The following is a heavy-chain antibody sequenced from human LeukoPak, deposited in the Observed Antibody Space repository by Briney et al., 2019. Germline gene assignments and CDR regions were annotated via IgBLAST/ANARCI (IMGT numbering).Heavy chain of an antibody. CDR1: GGSISNNNYY. CDR3: ATWRTAKTGFDY. J-gene: IGHJ4*02. Sequence: SETLSLTCTVSGGSISNNNYYWAWIRQPPGKGLECIGSIYYSGSPYYNPSLKGRVTISVDTSKNQFSLRLSSVTAADTAVYYCATWRTAKTGFDYWGQGTLVTVSS. D-gene: IGHD1-1*01. CDR2: IYYSGSP. V-gene: IGHV4-39*01.